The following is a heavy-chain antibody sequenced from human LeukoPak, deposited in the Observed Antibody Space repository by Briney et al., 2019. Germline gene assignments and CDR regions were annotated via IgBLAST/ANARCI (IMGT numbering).Heavy chain of an antibody. Sequence: GASVTVSFKASGYTFTIYGISWVRQAPGQGLEWMGWISAYNGNTNYSQKLQGRVTMTTDTSTSTAYMELRSLRSDDTAVYYCAREGSYSRFDYWGQGTLVTVSS. CDR1: GYTFTIYG. D-gene: IGHD1-26*01. V-gene: IGHV1-18*01. CDR3: AREGSYSRFDY. J-gene: IGHJ4*02. CDR2: ISAYNGNT.